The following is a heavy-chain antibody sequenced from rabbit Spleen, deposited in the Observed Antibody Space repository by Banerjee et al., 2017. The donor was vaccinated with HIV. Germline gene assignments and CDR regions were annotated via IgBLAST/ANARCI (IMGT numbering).Heavy chain of an antibody. Sequence: QSLEESGGDLVKPGASLTLTCTASGFSLSSSYWICWVRQAPGKGLEWIACIGAGSGGNTYYASWAKGLFIISKTSSTTVTLHMTSLTAADTATYFCARNFDLWGPGTLVTVS. V-gene: IGHV1S40*01. CDR3: ARNFDL. CDR2: IGAGSGGNT. CDR1: GFSLSSSYW. J-gene: IGHJ4*01.